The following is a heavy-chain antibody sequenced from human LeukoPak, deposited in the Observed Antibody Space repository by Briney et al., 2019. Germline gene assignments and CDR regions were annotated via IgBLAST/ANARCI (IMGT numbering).Heavy chain of an antibody. CDR3: ARRKIAVAGTGTNWFDP. CDR1: GGTFSSYA. V-gene: IGHV1-69*01. Sequence: SVKVSCKASGGTFSSYAIRWVRQAPGQGLEWMGGIIPIFGTANYAQKFQGRVTITADESTSTAYMELSSLRSEDTAVYYCARRKIAVAGTGTNWFDPWGQGTLVTVSS. CDR2: IIPIFGTA. D-gene: IGHD6-19*01. J-gene: IGHJ5*02.